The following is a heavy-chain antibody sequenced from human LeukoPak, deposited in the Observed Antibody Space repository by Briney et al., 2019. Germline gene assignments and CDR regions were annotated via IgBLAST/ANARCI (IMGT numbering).Heavy chain of an antibody. J-gene: IGHJ3*02. V-gene: IGHV1-69*01. CDR1: GGTFSSYA. CDR3: ARDYRQRITIFGVVIKKSNARGYAFDI. Sequence: SVKVSCKASGGTFSSYAISWVRQAPGQGLEWMGGVIPIFGTANYAQKFQGRVTITADESTSTAYMELSSLRPEDTAVYYCARDYRQRITIFGVVIKKSNARGYAFDIWGQGTMVTVSS. CDR2: VIPIFGTA. D-gene: IGHD3-3*01.